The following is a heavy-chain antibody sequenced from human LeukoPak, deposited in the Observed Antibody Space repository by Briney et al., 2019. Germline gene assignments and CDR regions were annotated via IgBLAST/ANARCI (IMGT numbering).Heavy chain of an antibody. J-gene: IGHJ4*02. D-gene: IGHD2-15*01. CDR3: ARDKLPTG. Sequence: SETLSLTCTVSGGSISSYYWSWIRQPPGKGLEWIGYIYYSGSTNYNPSLKSRVTISVDTSKNQFSLKLSSVTAADTAVYYCARDKLPTGWGQGTLVTVSS. CDR2: IYYSGST. V-gene: IGHV4-59*01. CDR1: GGSISSYY.